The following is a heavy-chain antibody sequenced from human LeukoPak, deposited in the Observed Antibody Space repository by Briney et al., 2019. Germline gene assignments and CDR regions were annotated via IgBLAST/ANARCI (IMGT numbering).Heavy chain of an antibody. CDR3: AKEQWLVRYYFDY. Sequence: PGGSLRLSCAASGFIFSSYSMSWVRQAPGKGLEWVSVITGSGGNTYYADSVKGRFTISKDNSKNTLYLQMNSLRAEDTAVYYCAKEQWLVRYYFDYWGQGTLVTVSS. CDR2: ITGSGGNT. J-gene: IGHJ4*02. V-gene: IGHV3-23*01. D-gene: IGHD6-19*01. CDR1: GFIFSSYS.